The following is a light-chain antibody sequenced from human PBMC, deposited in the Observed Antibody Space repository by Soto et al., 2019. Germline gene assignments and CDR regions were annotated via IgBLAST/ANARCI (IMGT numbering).Light chain of an antibody. CDR2: KVS. CDR3: MKGTHWDPT. J-gene: IGKJ3*01. Sequence: DVVMTQSPLSLPVTLGQPASISCRSSQSLVYSDGNTYLNWFQQRPGQSPRRVIYKVSNRDSGDPDRFSGSGSGTGFTLKISGVESEDVGVYYCMKGTHWDPTFGPGIKVDIK. V-gene: IGKV2-30*01. CDR1: QSLVYSDGNTY.